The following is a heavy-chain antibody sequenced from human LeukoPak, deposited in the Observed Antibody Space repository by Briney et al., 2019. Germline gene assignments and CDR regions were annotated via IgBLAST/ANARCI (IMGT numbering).Heavy chain of an antibody. CDR3: ARRIHSYGEYYFDY. D-gene: IGHD5-18*01. V-gene: IGHV4-38-2*02. CDR1: GYSISSGYY. J-gene: IGHJ4*02. Sequence: PSETLSLTCTVSGYSISSGYYWGWIRQPPGKGLEWIGSIYHSGSTYYNPSLKSRVTISVDTSKNQFSLKLSSVTAADTAVYYCARRIHSYGEYYFDYWGQGTLVTVSS. CDR2: IYHSGST.